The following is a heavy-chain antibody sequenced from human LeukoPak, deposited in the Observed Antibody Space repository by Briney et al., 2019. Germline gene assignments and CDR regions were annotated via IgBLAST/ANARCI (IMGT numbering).Heavy chain of an antibody. J-gene: IGHJ5*02. CDR1: GFTFSTYS. Sequence: KAGGSLRLSCAASGFTFSTYSMNWVRQAPGKGLEWVSSITGSSSFIYYADSVKGRFTISRDNAKNSLHLQMNSLRAEDTAVYYCARNFVSSDYGYNWFDPWGQGTLVTVSS. D-gene: IGHD3-22*01. V-gene: IGHV3-21*01. CDR2: ITGSSSFI. CDR3: ARNFVSSDYGYNWFDP.